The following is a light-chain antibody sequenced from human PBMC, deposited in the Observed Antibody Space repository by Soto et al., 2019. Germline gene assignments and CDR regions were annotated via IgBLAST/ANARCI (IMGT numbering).Light chain of an antibody. CDR1: QSVRSNY. Sequence: EIVLTQSPGTLSLSSGERATLSCRASQSVRSNYLAWYQQKPGQAPRLLIYGASSRATGIPDRFGGSGSGTDCTLTISRREPEDFAVYFCQQYASSPLTFGGGTKVEIK. V-gene: IGKV3-20*01. J-gene: IGKJ4*01. CDR2: GAS. CDR3: QQYASSPLT.